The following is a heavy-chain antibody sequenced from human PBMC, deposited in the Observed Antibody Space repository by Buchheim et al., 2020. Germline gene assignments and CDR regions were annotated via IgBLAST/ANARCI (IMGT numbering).Heavy chain of an antibody. D-gene: IGHD2/OR15-2a*01. CDR3: VRFGIVPPIYYFDY. J-gene: IGHJ4*02. CDR1: GFTFSNYW. CDR2: IKEDGTEV. V-gene: IGHV3-7*01. Sequence: EVQLVESGGGLAQPGGSLRLSCAASGFTFSNYWMSWVRQVPGKGLEWVANIKEDGTEVHFVDSVKGRFFISRDNARNSLYLQLNSLRVEDSAMYYCVRFGIVPPIYYFDYWGQGT.